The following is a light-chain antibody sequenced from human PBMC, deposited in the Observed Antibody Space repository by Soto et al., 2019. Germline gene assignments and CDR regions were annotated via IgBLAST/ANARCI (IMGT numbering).Light chain of an antibody. CDR2: GAS. Sequence: EIVLTQSPASLSLSPGEGATLSCRARQSVSSNLAWYQQKPGQAPRLLIYGASTRATGIPARFSGSGSGTEFTLTISSLQSEDSALYYCQHYNNWPPGRTVGQGTKVDIK. J-gene: IGKJ1*01. CDR3: QHYNNWPPGRT. CDR1: QSVSSN. V-gene: IGKV3-15*01.